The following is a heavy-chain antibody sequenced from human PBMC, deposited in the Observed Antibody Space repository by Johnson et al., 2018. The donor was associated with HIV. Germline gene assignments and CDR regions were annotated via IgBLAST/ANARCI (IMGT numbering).Heavy chain of an antibody. D-gene: IGHD4-17*01. Sequence: QVQLVESGGGVVQPGRSLRLSCAASGFTFSSYAMHWVRQAPGKGLEWVAVISYDGSNKYYADSVKGRFTISRDNSKNTLYLQMNSLGAEDTAVYYCARDGGNDYGDYVGGGALDIWGQGTMVTVSS. CDR1: GFTFSSYA. V-gene: IGHV3-30-3*01. CDR2: ISYDGSNK. CDR3: ARDGGNDYGDYVGGGALDI. J-gene: IGHJ3*02.